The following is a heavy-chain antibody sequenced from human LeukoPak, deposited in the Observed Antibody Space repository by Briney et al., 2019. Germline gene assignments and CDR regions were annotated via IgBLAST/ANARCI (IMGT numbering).Heavy chain of an antibody. V-gene: IGHV4-30-4*01. Sequence: PSQTLSLTCTVSGGSISSGDYYWSWIRQPPGTGLEWIEYIYYSGSTYYNPSLKSRVTISVDTSKNQFSLKLSSVTAADTAVYYCARGYYYDSSGYHSEADYWGQGTLVTVSS. J-gene: IGHJ4*02. CDR1: GGSISSGDYY. D-gene: IGHD3-22*01. CDR2: IYYSGST. CDR3: ARGYYYDSSGYHSEADY.